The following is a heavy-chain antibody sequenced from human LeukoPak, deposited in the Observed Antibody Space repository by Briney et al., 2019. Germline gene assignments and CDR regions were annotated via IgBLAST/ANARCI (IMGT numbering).Heavy chain of an antibody. CDR2: ISGSGGST. CDR3: AKYPDYYDSPGWFGP. CDR1: GFTFSSYA. V-gene: IGHV3-23*01. Sequence: PGGSLRLSCAASGFTFSSYAMSWVRQAPGKGLEWVSAISGSGGSTYYADSVKGRFTISRDNSKNTLYLQMNSLRAEDTAVYYCAKYPDYYDSPGWFGPWGQGTLVTVSS. J-gene: IGHJ5*02. D-gene: IGHD3-22*01.